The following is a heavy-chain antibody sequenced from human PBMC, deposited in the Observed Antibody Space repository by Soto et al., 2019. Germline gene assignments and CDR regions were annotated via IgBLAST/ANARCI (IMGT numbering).Heavy chain of an antibody. CDR3: ARGLVVVAAYDAFDI. J-gene: IGHJ3*02. CDR1: GGSISSSSYY. Sequence: SETLSLTCTVSGGSISSSSYYWGWIRQPPGKGLEWIGSIYYSGSTYYNPSLKSRVTISVDTSKNQFSLKLSSVTAADTAVYYCARGLVVVAAYDAFDIWGQGTMVTVSS. D-gene: IGHD2-15*01. V-gene: IGHV4-39*01. CDR2: IYYSGST.